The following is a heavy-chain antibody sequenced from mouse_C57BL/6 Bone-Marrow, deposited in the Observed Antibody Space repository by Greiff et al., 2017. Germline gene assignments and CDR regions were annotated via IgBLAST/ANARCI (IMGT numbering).Heavy chain of an antibody. CDR1: GYTFTDYY. CDR3: ARYHAPYYYGSSSYYFDC. J-gene: IGHJ2*01. D-gene: IGHD1-1*01. CDR2: INPNNGGT. Sequence: EVQLQQSGPELVKPGASVKISCKASGYTFTDYYMNWVKQSHGKSLEWIGDINPNNGGTSYNQKFKGKATLTVDKSSRTAYMELRSLTSEDSAVYYCARYHAPYYYGSSSYYFDCWGQGTTLTVSS. V-gene: IGHV1-26*01.